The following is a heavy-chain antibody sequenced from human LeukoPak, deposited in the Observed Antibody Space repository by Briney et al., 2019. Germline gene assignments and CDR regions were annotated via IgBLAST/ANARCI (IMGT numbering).Heavy chain of an antibody. CDR1: GFTFSSYG. D-gene: IGHD5-12*01. V-gene: IGHV3-33*01. CDR2: IWYDGSNK. CDR3: AREATPHYYYYGMDV. Sequence: GGSLRLSCAASGFTFSSYGMHWVRQAPGKGLEWVAVIWYDGSNKYYADSVKGRFTISRDNSKNTLYLQMNSLRAEDTAVYYCAREATPHYYYYGMDVWGQGTTVTVS. J-gene: IGHJ6*02.